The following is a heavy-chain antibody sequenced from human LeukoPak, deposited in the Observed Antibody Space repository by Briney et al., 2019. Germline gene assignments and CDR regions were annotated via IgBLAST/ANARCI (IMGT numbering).Heavy chain of an antibody. CDR3: ARVIVVVPAALDRFDP. CDR2: ISSSGSTI. J-gene: IGHJ5*02. Sequence: GGSLRLSCAASGFTFSSYSMNWVRQAPGKGLEWVSYISSSGSTIYYADSVKGRFTISRDNAKNSLYLQMNSLRAEDTAVYYCARVIVVVPAALDRFDPWGQGTLVTVSS. V-gene: IGHV3-48*04. CDR1: GFTFSSYS. D-gene: IGHD2-2*01.